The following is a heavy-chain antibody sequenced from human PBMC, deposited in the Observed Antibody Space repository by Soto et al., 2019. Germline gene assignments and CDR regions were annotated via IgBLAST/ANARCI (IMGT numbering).Heavy chain of an antibody. J-gene: IGHJ4*02. CDR3: AKEPPTLPFGESRGYFDY. V-gene: IGHV3-53*01. CDR2: HYSGGST. D-gene: IGHD3-10*01. CDR1: GFSVSSNY. Sequence: LRLSCAISGFSVSSNYLSWVRQAPGKGLEWVSVHYSGGSTYYADSVQGRFTISRDNSKNTLYLQMNSLRAEDTAVYYCAKEPPTLPFGESRGYFDYWGQGTLVTVSS.